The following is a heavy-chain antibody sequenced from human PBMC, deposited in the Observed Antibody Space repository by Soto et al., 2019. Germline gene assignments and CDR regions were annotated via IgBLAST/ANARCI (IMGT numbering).Heavy chain of an antibody. CDR1: GGTFSSYT. CDR3: ASVRGVISLNYYYYMDV. Sequence: ASVKVSCKASGGTFSSYTISWVRQAPGQGLEWMGRIIPILSIANYAQKFQGRVTITADKSTSTAYMELSSLRSEDTAVYYCASVRGVISLNYYYYMDVWGKGTTVTVS. CDR2: IIPILSIA. V-gene: IGHV1-69*02. J-gene: IGHJ6*03. D-gene: IGHD3-10*01.